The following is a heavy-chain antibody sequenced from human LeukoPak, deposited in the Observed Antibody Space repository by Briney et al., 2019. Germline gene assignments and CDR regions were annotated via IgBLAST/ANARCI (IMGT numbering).Heavy chain of an antibody. J-gene: IGHJ5*02. CDR2: IKQDGSEK. CDR1: GFTFSSYW. D-gene: IGHD4-17*01. Sequence: GGSLRPSCAASGFTFSSYWMSWVRQAPGKGLEWVANIKQDGSEKYYVDSVKGRFTISRDNAKNSLYLQMNSLRAEDTAVYYCARGGVPTTVTSSATLHGWFDPWGRGTLVTVSS. V-gene: IGHV3-7*01. CDR3: ARGGVPTTVTSSATLHGWFDP.